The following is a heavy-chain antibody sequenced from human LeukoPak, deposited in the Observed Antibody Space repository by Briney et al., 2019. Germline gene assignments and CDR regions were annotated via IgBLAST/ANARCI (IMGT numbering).Heavy chain of an antibody. CDR1: GGSISSGDYY. J-gene: IGHJ4*02. CDR2: IYYSGST. V-gene: IGHV4-30-4*08. Sequence: PSETLSLTCTVSGGSISSGDYYWSWIRQPPGKGLEWIGYIYYSGSTYYNPSLKSRVTISVDTSKNQFSLKLSSVTAADTAVYYCARDSGYYDSSGLGVWGQGTLVTVSS. CDR3: ARDSGYYDSSGLGV. D-gene: IGHD3-22*01.